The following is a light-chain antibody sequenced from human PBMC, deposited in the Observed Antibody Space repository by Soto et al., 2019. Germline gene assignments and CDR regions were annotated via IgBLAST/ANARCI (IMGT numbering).Light chain of an antibody. V-gene: IGKV3-20*01. CDR3: QQCSYSPRT. CDR1: QSVSSTK. CDR2: GAS. J-gene: IGKJ1*01. Sequence: EIVLTQSPGTLSLSPGERATLSCRASQSVSSTKLAWYQQRPGQAPRLLIFGASNRATGVPDRFSDTGSETDFTLTISRLEPEDFAVYYCQQCSYSPRTFGQGTKVDIK.